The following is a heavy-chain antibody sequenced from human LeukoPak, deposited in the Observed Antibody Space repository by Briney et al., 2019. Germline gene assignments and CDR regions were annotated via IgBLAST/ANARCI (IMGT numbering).Heavy chain of an antibody. CDR2: IHYSGGIT. D-gene: IGHD2-21*01. CDR1: GGSISSYY. J-gene: IGHJ4*02. Sequence: SETLSLTCTVSGGSISSYYWSWIRQPPGKGLEWIGYIHYSGGITYYNPSLKSRVTISADTSKNQFSLKLSSVTAADRAVYYCARQGGDEVFDYWGQGTLVTVSS. CDR3: ARQGGDEVFDY. V-gene: IGHV4-59*08.